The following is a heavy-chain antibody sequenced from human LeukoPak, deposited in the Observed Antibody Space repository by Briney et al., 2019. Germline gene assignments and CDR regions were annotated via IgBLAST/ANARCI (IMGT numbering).Heavy chain of an antibody. Sequence: ASVKVSCKASGYTFTGYYMHWVRQAPGQGLEWMGWINPNSGGTNYAQKFQGRVTVTRDTSISTAYMELSRLRSDDTAVYYCARSDSDDYGDYFDYRGQGTLVTVSS. V-gene: IGHV1-2*02. CDR3: ARSDSDDYGDYFDY. CDR1: GYTFTGYY. CDR2: INPNSGGT. J-gene: IGHJ4*02. D-gene: IGHD4-17*01.